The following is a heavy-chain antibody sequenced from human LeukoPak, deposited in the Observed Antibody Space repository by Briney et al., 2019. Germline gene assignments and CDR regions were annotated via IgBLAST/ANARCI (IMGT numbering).Heavy chain of an antibody. CDR3: ARDIPPGMVVLLWFGESDYGMDV. CDR2: ISYDGSNK. D-gene: IGHD3-10*01. V-gene: IGHV3-30-3*01. Sequence: PGGSLRLSCAASEFTFSSYAMHWVRQAPGKGLEWVAVISYDGSNKYYADSVKGRFTISRDNSKNTLYLQMNSLRAEDTAVYYCARDIPPGMVVLLWFGESDYGMDVWGQGTTVTVSS. CDR1: EFTFSSYA. J-gene: IGHJ6*02.